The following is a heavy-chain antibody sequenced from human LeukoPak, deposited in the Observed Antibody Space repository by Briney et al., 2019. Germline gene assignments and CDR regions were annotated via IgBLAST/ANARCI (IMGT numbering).Heavy chain of an antibody. CDR2: INHSGST. CDR3: ARANYVDFDY. D-gene: IGHD4-17*01. CDR1: GGSFSGYY. Sequence: PSETLSLTCAVYGGSFSGYYWSWIRQPPGKGLEWIGEINHSGSTNYNPSLKSRVTISVDTSKNQFSLKLSSVTAADTAVYYCARANYVDFDYWGQGTLVTVSS. J-gene: IGHJ4*02. V-gene: IGHV4-34*01.